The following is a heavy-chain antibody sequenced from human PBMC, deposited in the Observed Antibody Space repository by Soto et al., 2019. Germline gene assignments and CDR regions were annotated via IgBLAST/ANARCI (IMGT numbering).Heavy chain of an antibody. CDR3: ASSLGIAVAGTDAFDI. Sequence: PGGSLSLSCAASGFTFSDYYMSWIRPAPGKGLEWVSYISSSSSYTNYADSVKGRFTIYRDNAKNSLYLQMNSLRAEDTAVYYCASSLGIAVAGTDAFDIWGQGTMVTVSS. CDR2: ISSSSSYT. J-gene: IGHJ3*02. V-gene: IGHV3-11*06. D-gene: IGHD6-19*01. CDR1: GFTFSDYY.